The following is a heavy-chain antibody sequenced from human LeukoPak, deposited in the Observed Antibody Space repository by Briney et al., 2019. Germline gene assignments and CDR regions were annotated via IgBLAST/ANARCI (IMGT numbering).Heavy chain of an antibody. CDR2: INPNSGGT. J-gene: IGHJ4*02. V-gene: IGHV1-2*02. Sequence: VASVKVSCKASGYTFTGYYMHWVRQAPGQGLEWMGWINPNSGGTNYAQKFQGRVTMTRDTSISTAYMELSRLRSDDTAVYYCATGPASWFFGVDYWGQGTLVTVSS. CDR3: ATGPASWFFGVDY. CDR1: GYTFTGYY. D-gene: IGHD3-3*01.